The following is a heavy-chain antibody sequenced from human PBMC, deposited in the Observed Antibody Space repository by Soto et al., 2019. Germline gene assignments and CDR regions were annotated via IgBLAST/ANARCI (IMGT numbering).Heavy chain of an antibody. J-gene: IGHJ6*02. CDR3: ARDLGIAAAGLTLYYYYYGMDV. Sequence: RQGLEWMGGIIPIFGTANYAQKFQGRVTITADESTSTAYMELSSLRSEDTAVYYCARDLGIAAAGLTLYYYYYGMDVWGQGTTVTVSS. V-gene: IGHV1-69*01. D-gene: IGHD6-13*01. CDR2: IIPIFGTA.